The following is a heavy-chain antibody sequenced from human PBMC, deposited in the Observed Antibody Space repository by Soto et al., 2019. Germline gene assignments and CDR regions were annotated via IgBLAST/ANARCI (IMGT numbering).Heavy chain of an antibody. CDR3: AKDMVRGVTHMDV. D-gene: IGHD3-10*01. CDR1: GFTFDDYA. CDR2: ISWNSGSI. Sequence: GGSLRLSCAASGFTFDDYAMHWVRQAPGKGLEWVSGISWNSGSIGYADSVKGRFTISRDNAKNSLYLQMNSLRAEDTALYYCAKDMVRGVTHMDVWGKGTTVTVSS. J-gene: IGHJ6*03. V-gene: IGHV3-9*01.